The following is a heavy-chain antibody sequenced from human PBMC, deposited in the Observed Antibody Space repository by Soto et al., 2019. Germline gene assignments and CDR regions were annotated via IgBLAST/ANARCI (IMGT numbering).Heavy chain of an antibody. CDR2: IFHSGST. J-gene: IGHJ2*01. Sequence: QLQLQESGSGLVKPSQTLSLTCAVSGGSISSGGYSWSWLRQPPGKGLEWIGYIFHSGSTYYNPSLQSRATIAVDGSKNHVSLELSSVTAADTAVYYCAREGGSGSPDLYFNVWGRGTLVTVSS. D-gene: IGHD1-26*01. V-gene: IGHV4-30-2*01. CDR3: AREGGSGSPDLYFNV. CDR1: GGSISSGGYS.